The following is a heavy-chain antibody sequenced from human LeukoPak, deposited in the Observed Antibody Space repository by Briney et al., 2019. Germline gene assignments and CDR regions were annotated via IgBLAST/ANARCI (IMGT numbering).Heavy chain of an antibody. CDR1: GFIFSSSW. J-gene: IGHJ4*02. Sequence: GGSLRPSCAASGFIFSSSWMSWVRQAPGKGLEWVAYIKQDGSEKYYVDSVKGRFTISRDNAESSLYLQMNSLRAEDTAVYYCAEGGWYPDCWGRGTLVTVSS. V-gene: IGHV3-7*01. CDR3: AEGGWYPDC. D-gene: IGHD6-19*01. CDR2: IKQDGSEK.